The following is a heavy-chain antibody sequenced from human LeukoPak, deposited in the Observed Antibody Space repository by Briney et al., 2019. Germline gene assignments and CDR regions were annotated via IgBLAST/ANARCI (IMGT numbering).Heavy chain of an antibody. CDR3: TRDLENYYDSSGYYIWYFDY. V-gene: IGHV4-61*02. CDR1: GGSISSGSYY. Sequence: SQTLSLTCTVSGGSISSGSYYWSWIRQPPGKGLEWIGRIYTSGSTNYNPSLKSRVTISVDTSKDQFSLKLSSVTAADTAVYYCTRDLENYYDSSGYYIWYFDYWGQGTLVTVSS. D-gene: IGHD3-22*01. J-gene: IGHJ4*02. CDR2: IYTSGST.